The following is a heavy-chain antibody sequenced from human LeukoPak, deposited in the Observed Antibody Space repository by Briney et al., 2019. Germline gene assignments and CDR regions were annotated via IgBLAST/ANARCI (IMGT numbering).Heavy chain of an antibody. CDR1: GGSISSSSYY. V-gene: IGHV4-39*07. CDR2: IYYSGST. D-gene: IGHD2-15*01. Sequence: SETLSLTCTVSGGSISSSSYYWGWIRQPPGKGLEWIGSIYYSGSTYYNPSLKSRVTISVDTSKNQFSLKLSSVTAADTAVYYCARDGHPVCGGGSCYSPNAFDIWGQGTMVTVSS. CDR3: ARDGHPVCGGGSCYSPNAFDI. J-gene: IGHJ3*02.